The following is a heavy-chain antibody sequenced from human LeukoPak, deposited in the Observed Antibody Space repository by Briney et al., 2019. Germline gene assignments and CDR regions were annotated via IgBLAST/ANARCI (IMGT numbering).Heavy chain of an antibody. Sequence: ASVKVSCKASGYTFTGYYLHWVRQAPGQGLEWMGRINPNSGGTNYAPKFQGRVTMTRDTSISTAYMELSRLSSDDTAVFYCAREYCTSTSCQFYYFDFWGQGTLVTVSS. D-gene: IGHD2-2*01. CDR2: INPNSGGT. J-gene: IGHJ4*02. CDR1: GYTFTGYY. V-gene: IGHV1-2*06. CDR3: AREYCTSTSCQFYYFDF.